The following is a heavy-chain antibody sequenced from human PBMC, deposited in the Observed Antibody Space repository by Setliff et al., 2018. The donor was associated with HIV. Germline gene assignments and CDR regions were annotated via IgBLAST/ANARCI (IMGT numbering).Heavy chain of an antibody. CDR3: ARKLLTRPNYYGMDV. CDR2: ISSSSSYI. V-gene: IGHV3-21*04. D-gene: IGHD2-15*01. CDR1: GFTLSSYS. J-gene: IGHJ6*02. Sequence: GGSLRLSCAASGFTLSSYSMNWVRQAPGKGLEWVSSISSSSSYIYYADSVKGRFTISRDNAKNSLYLQMNSLRAEDTAVYYCARKLLTRPNYYGMDVWGQGTTVTVSS.